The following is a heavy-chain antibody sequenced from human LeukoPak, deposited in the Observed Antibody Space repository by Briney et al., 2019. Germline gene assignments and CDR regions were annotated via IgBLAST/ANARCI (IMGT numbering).Heavy chain of an antibody. V-gene: IGHV3-74*01. Sequence: GGSLRLSCAASGFTFSSYWMHWVRKAPGKGLVWVSRINSDGSSTSYADSVKGRFTISRDNAKNTLYLQMNSLRAEDTAVYYCARDLGPPGYSGYDWFDYWGQGTLVTVSS. D-gene: IGHD5-12*01. J-gene: IGHJ4*02. CDR1: GFTFSSYW. CDR2: INSDGSST. CDR3: ARDLGPPGYSGYDWFDY.